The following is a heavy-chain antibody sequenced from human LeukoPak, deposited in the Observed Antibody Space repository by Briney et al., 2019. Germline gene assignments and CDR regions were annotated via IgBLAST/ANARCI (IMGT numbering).Heavy chain of an antibody. V-gene: IGHV4-59*01. CDR2: IYYSGST. Sequence: SETLSLTCTVSGGSISSYYWSWIRQPPGKGLEWIGYIYYSGSTNYNPSLKSRVTIPVDTSKNQFSLKLSSVTAADTAVYYCARVGCSGSYHQVDYWGQGTLVTVSS. CDR1: GGSISSYY. CDR3: ARVGCSGSYHQVDY. J-gene: IGHJ4*02. D-gene: IGHD1-26*01.